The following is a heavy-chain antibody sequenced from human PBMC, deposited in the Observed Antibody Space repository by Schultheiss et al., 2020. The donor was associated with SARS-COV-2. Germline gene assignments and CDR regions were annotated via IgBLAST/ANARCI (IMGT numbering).Heavy chain of an antibody. D-gene: IGHD3-10*01. J-gene: IGHJ6*03. V-gene: IGHV4-34*01. CDR3: ARGGGNYQGSGSYYVPHHYYYYMDV. CDR2: INHSGST. Sequence: SQTLSLTCTVSGGAISIHSWSWIRQPPGKGLEWIGEINHSGSTNYNPSLKSRVTISLDTSKKQFSLKLTSVTAADTAVYYCARGGGNYQGSGSYYVPHHYYYYMDVWGKATTVTVSS. CDR1: GGAISIHS.